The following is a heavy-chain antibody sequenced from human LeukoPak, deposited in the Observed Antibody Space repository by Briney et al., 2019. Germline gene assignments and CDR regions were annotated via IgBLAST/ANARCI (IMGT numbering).Heavy chain of an antibody. J-gene: IGHJ4*02. Sequence: GRSLRLSCAASGFTFSSYGMHWVRQAPGKGLEWVAVISYDGSNKYYADSVKGRFTISRDNSKNTLYLQMNSLRADDTAVYYCARDGADRFITVVRGVILDYWGRGTLVTVSS. V-gene: IGHV3-30*03. CDR1: GFTFSSYG. CDR3: ARDGADRFITVVRGVILDY. D-gene: IGHD3-10*01. CDR2: ISYDGSNK.